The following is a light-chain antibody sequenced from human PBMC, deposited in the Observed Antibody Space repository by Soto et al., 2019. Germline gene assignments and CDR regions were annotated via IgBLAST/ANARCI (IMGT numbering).Light chain of an antibody. Sequence: EIVMTQSPATLSVSPGERATLSCRASQSVSSNLAWYQQKPGQAPRLLIYGASTRATGIPARFSGSGSGTEFTLTISSLQSEDFAVYYCQQYGSSPLTFGGGTKVDNK. V-gene: IGKV3-15*01. CDR1: QSVSSN. J-gene: IGKJ4*01. CDR3: QQYGSSPLT. CDR2: GAS.